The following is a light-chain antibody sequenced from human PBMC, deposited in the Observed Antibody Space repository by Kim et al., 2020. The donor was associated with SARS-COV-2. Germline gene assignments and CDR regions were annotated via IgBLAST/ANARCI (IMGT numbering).Light chain of an antibody. Sequence: QSALTQPASVSGSPGQSITISCTGTTSDVGGYNYVSWYQQHPGKAPKLKIYDVSHRPSGVSNRFSGSKSGNTASLTISGLQAEDEADYYCSSYTGSSTLYVFGTGTKVTVL. CDR2: DVS. J-gene: IGLJ1*01. CDR3: SSYTGSSTLYV. CDR1: TSDVGGYNY. V-gene: IGLV2-14*03.